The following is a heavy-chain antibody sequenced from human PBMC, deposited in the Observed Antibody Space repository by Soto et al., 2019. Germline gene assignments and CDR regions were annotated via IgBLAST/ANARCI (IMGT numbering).Heavy chain of an antibody. J-gene: IGHJ4*02. CDR2: ISTYNGNT. Sequence: QVPLVQSGAEVKKPGASVKVSCKASGYTFITYGVSWVRQAPGQGLDWLGWISTYNGNTRYAERLQGRVTMTTDTTTNTASMELRNLRCDDTAVYYCARGPTDYYDNSANYFLDYWGQGTLVTVSS. CDR1: GYTFITYG. D-gene: IGHD3-22*01. CDR3: ARGPTDYYDNSANYFLDY. V-gene: IGHV1-18*01.